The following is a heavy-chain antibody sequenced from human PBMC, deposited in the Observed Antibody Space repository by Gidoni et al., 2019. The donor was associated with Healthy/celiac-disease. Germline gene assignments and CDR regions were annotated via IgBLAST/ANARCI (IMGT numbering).Heavy chain of an antibody. CDR3: ARAADVVVAATPLLDY. Sequence: QVQLQQWGAGLLKPSETLSLTCAVYGGSFSGYYWSWIRQPPGKGLEWIGEINHSGSTNYNPSLKSRATISVDTSKNQFSLKLSSVTAADTAVYYCARAADVVVAATPLLDYWGQGTLVTVSS. CDR2: INHSGST. D-gene: IGHD2-15*01. V-gene: IGHV4-34*01. CDR1: GGSFSGYY. J-gene: IGHJ4*02.